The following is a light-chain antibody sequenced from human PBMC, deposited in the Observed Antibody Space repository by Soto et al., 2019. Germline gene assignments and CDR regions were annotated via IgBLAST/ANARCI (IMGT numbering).Light chain of an antibody. CDR2: DAS. Sequence: DIQMTQSPSSLSASVGDRVTITCQASQGINNYLNWYQQKLGKAPKLLIYDASNLEIGVPSRFSGSASGTDFTLTIFSLQPEDIATYYCQQDDKLPYTFGQGTKLEIK. J-gene: IGKJ2*01. CDR3: QQDDKLPYT. CDR1: QGINNY. V-gene: IGKV1-33*01.